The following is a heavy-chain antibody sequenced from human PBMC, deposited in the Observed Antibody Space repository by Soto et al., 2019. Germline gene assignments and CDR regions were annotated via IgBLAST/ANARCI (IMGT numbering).Heavy chain of an antibody. CDR3: ARDEYSGYDPRYYFDY. V-gene: IGHV3-21*01. CDR2: ISSSSSYI. Sequence: GGSLRLSCAASGFTFSSYSMNWVRQAPGKGLEWVSSISSSSSYIYYADSVKGRFTISRDNAKNSLYLQMNSLRAEDTAVYYCARDEYSGYDPRYYFDYWGQGTLVTVSS. CDR1: GFTFSSYS. J-gene: IGHJ4*02. D-gene: IGHD5-12*01.